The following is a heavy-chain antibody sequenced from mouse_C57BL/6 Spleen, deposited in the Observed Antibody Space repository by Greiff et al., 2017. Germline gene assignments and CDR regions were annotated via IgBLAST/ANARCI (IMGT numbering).Heavy chain of an antibody. J-gene: IGHJ4*01. D-gene: IGHD1-1*01. CDR1: GYAFSSSW. CDR2: IYPGDGDT. Sequence: QVQLQQSGPELVKPGASVKISCKASGYAFSSSWMNWVKQRPGKGLEWIGRIYPGDGDTNYNGKFKGKATLTADKSSSTAYMQLSSLTSEDSAVYFCARNGITTGYYAMDYWCQGTSVTVSS. V-gene: IGHV1-82*01. CDR3: ARNGITTGYYAMDY.